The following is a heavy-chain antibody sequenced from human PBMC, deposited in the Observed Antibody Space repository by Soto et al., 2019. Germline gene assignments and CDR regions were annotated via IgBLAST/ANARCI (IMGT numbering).Heavy chain of an antibody. D-gene: IGHD2-2*01. CDR3: ARHVPAAGYYSGMDV. CDR2: IIPIFGTA. Sequence: QVQLVQSGAEVKKPGSSVKVSCKASGGTFSSYAISWVRQAPGQGLEWMGGIIPIFGTANYAQKFQGRVTISGDDSTSTANMELSSLRSEDTAVYYCARHVPAAGYYSGMDVWGQGTTVTVSS. V-gene: IGHV1-69*12. J-gene: IGHJ6*02. CDR1: GGTFSSYA.